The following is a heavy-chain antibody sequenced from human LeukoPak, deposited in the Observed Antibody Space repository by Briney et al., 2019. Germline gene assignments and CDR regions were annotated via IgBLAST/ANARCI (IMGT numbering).Heavy chain of an antibody. CDR3: AREALSWVQLPTFFDY. Sequence: ASVKVSCKASGYTFTSYGISWVRQAPGQGLEWMGWISAYNGNTNYAQKLQGRVTMTTDTSTSTAYMELRSLRSDDTAVYYCAREALSWVQLPTFFDYWGQGTLVTVSS. D-gene: IGHD1-1*01. V-gene: IGHV1-18*01. CDR1: GYTFTSYG. CDR2: ISAYNGNT. J-gene: IGHJ4*02.